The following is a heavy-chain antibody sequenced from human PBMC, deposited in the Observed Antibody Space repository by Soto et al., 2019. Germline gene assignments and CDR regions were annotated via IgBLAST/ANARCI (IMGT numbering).Heavy chain of an antibody. CDR2: IFSNDDK. Sequence: QVTLKASGPVLVKPTETLTLTCTVSGFSLTYAKMGVSWIRQPPGKALEWLAHIFSNDDKSYNTSLKSRLAISKDTSKSQVVLTMTNMDPEDTGTYYCARLLYPKSYYWDSSGYHDYWGQGTLVAVSP. CDR1: GFSLTYAKMG. D-gene: IGHD6-19*01. V-gene: IGHV2-26*01. J-gene: IGHJ4*02. CDR3: ARLLYPKSYYWDSSGYHDY.